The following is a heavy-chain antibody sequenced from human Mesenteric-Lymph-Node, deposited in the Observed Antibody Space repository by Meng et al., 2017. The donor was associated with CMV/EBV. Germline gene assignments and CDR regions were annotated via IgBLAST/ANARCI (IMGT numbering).Heavy chain of an antibody. CDR2: ISSNSNYM. J-gene: IGHJ5*02. V-gene: IGHV3-21*01. CDR3: ARVAGYCRSNSCAEGVDP. D-gene: IGHD2-2*01. Sequence: FSSYSMTWVRQAPGKGLEWVSSISSNSNYMYYADSVKGRFTISRDDAKNSLYLQLSSLRAEDTAMYYCARVAGYCRSNSCAEGVDPWGQGTLVTVSS. CDR1: FSSYS.